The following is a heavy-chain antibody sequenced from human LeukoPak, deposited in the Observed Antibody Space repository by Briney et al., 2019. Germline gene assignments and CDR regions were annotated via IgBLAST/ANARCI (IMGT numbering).Heavy chain of an antibody. CDR3: AKGSDVLMVYAANYFDY. Sequence: GSLRLSCAASGFTFSSYAMSWVRQAPGKGLEWVSAISGSGGSTYYADSVKGRFTISRDNSKNTLYLQMNSLRAEDTAVYYCAKGSDVLMVYAANYFDYWGQGTLVTVSS. D-gene: IGHD2-8*01. CDR2: ISGSGGST. V-gene: IGHV3-23*01. CDR1: GFTFSSYA. J-gene: IGHJ4*02.